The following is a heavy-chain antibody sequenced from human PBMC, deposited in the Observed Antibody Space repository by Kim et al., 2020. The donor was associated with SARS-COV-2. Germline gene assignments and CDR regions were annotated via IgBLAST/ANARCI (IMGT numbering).Heavy chain of an antibody. CDR3: ARGWYNWNDLRLDY. J-gene: IGHJ4*02. CDR1: GFTFSSYA. V-gene: IGHV3-30-3*01. Sequence: GGSLRLSCAASGFTFSSYAMHWVRQAPGKGLEWVAVISYDGSNKYYADSVKGRFTISRDNSKNTLYLQMNSLRAEDTAVYYCARGWYNWNDLRLDYWGQG. D-gene: IGHD1-1*01. CDR2: ISYDGSNK.